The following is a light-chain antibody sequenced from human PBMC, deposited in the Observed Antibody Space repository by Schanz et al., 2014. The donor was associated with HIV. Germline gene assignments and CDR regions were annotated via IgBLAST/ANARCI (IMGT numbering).Light chain of an antibody. V-gene: IGKV1-27*01. J-gene: IGKJ1*01. CDR1: QGISNY. Sequence: DFQMTQFPTSLSASVGDRVTITCRASQGISNYLAWYQQKPGKVPHLLIYGASTLQSGVPSRFSGSGSGTEFTLTITSLQPEDVATYFCQKYNSAKKFGQGTKVEIK. CDR2: GAS. CDR3: QKYNSAKK.